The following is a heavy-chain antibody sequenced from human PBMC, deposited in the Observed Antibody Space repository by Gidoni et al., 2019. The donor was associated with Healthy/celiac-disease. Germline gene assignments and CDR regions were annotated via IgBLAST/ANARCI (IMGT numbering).Heavy chain of an antibody. CDR1: GGSISSYY. CDR2: IYYSGST. CDR3: ARGRDGYNFLDY. V-gene: IGHV4-59*01. Sequence: QVQLQESGPGLVKPSETLSLTCTVSGGSISSYYWSWIRQPPGKGLEWIGYIYYSGSTNYNPSLKSRVTISVDTSKNQFSLKLSSVTAADTAVYYCARGRDGYNFLDYWGQGTLVTVSS. D-gene: IGHD5-12*01. J-gene: IGHJ4*02.